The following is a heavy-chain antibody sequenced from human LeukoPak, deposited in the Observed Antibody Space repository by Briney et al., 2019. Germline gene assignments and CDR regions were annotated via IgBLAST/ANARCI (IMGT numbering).Heavy chain of an antibody. CDR3: ARDTSSRWYLFDY. Sequence: SETLSHTCSVSGFSISSGYQWGWIRQSPGKGLEWIGTIHHSGNTDYNPSLESRVTMSVDTSKNEFSLKLNFVTAADTAVYYCARDTSSRWYLFDYWGQGTLVTVSS. D-gene: IGHD2-15*01. CDR2: IHHSGNT. CDR1: GFSISSGYQ. V-gene: IGHV4-38-2*02. J-gene: IGHJ4*02.